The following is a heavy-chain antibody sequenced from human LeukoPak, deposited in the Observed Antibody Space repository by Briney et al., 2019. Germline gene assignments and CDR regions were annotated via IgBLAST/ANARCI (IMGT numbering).Heavy chain of an antibody. CDR1: GGSISSGGYS. V-gene: IGHV4-30-2*01. D-gene: IGHD6-13*01. J-gene: IGHJ4*02. CDR2: IYHSGST. CDR3: ARGHSSSWYYFDY. Sequence: PSQTLSLTCAVSGGSISSGGYSWSWIRQPPGKGLEWIGYIYHSGSTYYNPSLKSRVTISVDTSKNQFSLKLSSVTAADAAVYYCARGHSSSWYYFDYWGQGTLVSVSS.